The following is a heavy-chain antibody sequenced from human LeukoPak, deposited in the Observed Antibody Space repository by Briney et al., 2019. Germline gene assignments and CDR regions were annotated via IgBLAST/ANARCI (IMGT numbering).Heavy chain of an antibody. CDR1: GGSISSGGDF. Sequence: PSETLSLTCTVSGGSISSGGDFWSWIRQSPGKGLEWIGYIYHTGSTYYNPSLKSRVSISVDTSKNQFSLKLSSVTAADTAVYYCAAMWTNYFDYWGQGTLVTVSS. J-gene: IGHJ4*02. CDR2: IYHTGST. CDR3: AAMWTNYFDY. D-gene: IGHD2-2*01. V-gene: IGHV4-30-2*06.